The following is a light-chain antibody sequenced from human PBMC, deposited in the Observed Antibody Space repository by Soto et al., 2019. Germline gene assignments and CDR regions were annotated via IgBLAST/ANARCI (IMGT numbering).Light chain of an antibody. CDR1: QSVSSSY. V-gene: IGKV3-20*01. CDR2: GAS. Sequence: EIMLTQSPGTLSLSPGERATLSCRASQSVSSSYLAWYQQKPGQAPRLLIYGASSRATGIPDRFSGSGSGTDFTLTIDRLEPEDFAVYYCQQSLNPKTFGQGTKVDIK. CDR3: QQSLNPKT. J-gene: IGKJ1*01.